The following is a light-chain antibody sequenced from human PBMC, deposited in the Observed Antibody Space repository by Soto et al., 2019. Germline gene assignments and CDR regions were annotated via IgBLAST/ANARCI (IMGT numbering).Light chain of an antibody. V-gene: IGLV3-21*02. J-gene: IGLJ1*01. Sequence: SYELTQPPSVSVAPGQTARITCGGNNIGSKSVHWYQQKPGQAPVLVVYDDSDRPSGIPERFSGSNSGNTATLTISRVAAGDDAYSYCPVWDSSSDHLYVFGTGTKVTVL. CDR3: PVWDSSSDHLYV. CDR2: DDS. CDR1: NIGSKS.